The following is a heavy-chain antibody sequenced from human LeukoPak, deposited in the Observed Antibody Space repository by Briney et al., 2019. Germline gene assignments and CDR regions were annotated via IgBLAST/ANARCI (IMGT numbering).Heavy chain of an antibody. CDR1: GYTFTSYY. CDR3: ARLAPLRYFDWLLSHYYYYYMDV. D-gene: IGHD3-9*01. V-gene: IGHV1-46*01. CDR2: INPSGGST. J-gene: IGHJ6*03. Sequence: AASVKVSCKASGYTFTSYYMHWVRQAPGQGLEWMGIINPSGGSTSYAQKFQGRVTMTRDMSTSTVYMELSSLRSEDTAVYYCARLAPLRYFDWLLSHYYYYYMDVWGKGTTVTISS.